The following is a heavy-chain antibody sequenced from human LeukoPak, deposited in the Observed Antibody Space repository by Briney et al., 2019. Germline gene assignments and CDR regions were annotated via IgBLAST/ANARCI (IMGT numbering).Heavy chain of an antibody. J-gene: IGHJ4*02. V-gene: IGHV3-23*01. CDR1: GFTFSSYA. D-gene: IGHD4-11*01. Sequence: GGSLRLSCAASGFTFSSYAMSWVRQAPGKGLEWVSAISGSDSSTHYADSVKGRFTISRDNSKNTLFLQVNSLRAEDTAVYHCAKIGGYSNNFDSWGQGTLVTVSS. CDR3: AKIGGYSNNFDS. CDR2: ISGSDSST.